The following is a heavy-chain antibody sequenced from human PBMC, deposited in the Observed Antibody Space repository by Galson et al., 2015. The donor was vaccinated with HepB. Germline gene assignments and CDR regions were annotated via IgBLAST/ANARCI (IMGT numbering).Heavy chain of an antibody. Sequence: LRLSCAASGFTFDDYAMHWVRQAPGKGLEWVSGISWNSGSIGYADSVKGRFTISRDNAKNSLYLQMNSLRAEDTALYYCAKDRRYSSSWGSFDIWGQGTMVTVSS. CDR2: ISWNSGSI. CDR1: GFTFDDYA. CDR3: AKDRRYSSSWGSFDI. D-gene: IGHD6-13*01. J-gene: IGHJ3*02. V-gene: IGHV3-9*01.